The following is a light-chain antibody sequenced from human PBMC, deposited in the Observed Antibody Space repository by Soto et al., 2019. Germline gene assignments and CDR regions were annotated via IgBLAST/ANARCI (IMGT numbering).Light chain of an antibody. CDR3: KSYKSASTYV. CDR1: GSDIGTYNY. V-gene: IGLV2-14*03. CDR2: DVT. J-gene: IGLJ1*01. Sequence: QSALTQPASVSGSPGQSITLSCTGTGSDIGTYNYVSWYQHHPGKAPKFIIYDVTNRPSGVSDRFSGSKSGNTASLTISGLQAEDEDDYFCKSYKSASTYVFGTGTKVTVL.